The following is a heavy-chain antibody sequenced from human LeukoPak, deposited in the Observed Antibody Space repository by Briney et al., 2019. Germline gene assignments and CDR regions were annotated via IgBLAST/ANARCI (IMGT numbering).Heavy chain of an antibody. J-gene: IGHJ4*02. Sequence: GASVKVSCKVSGSTLTELSMHWVRQAPGKGLEWMGGFDPEDGETIYAQKFQGRVTMTEDTSTDTAYMELSSLRSEDTAVYYCATTSIAAAGHFDYWGQGTLVTVSS. D-gene: IGHD6-13*01. CDR2: FDPEDGET. V-gene: IGHV1-24*01. CDR3: ATTSIAAAGHFDY. CDR1: GSTLTELS.